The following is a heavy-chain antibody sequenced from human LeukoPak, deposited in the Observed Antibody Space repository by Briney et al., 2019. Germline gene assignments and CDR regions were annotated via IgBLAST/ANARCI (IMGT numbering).Heavy chain of an antibody. J-gene: IGHJ5*02. V-gene: IGHV3-9*03. CDR1: GFTFDDYA. CDR2: ISWNSGSI. CDR3: AREGHYDSSRFDP. D-gene: IGHD3-22*01. Sequence: GGSLRLSCAASGFTFDDYAMHWVRQAPGKGLEWVSGISWNSGSIGYADSVKGRFTISRDNAKNSLYLQMNSLRAEDMAVYYCAREGHYDSSRFDPWGQGTLVTVSS.